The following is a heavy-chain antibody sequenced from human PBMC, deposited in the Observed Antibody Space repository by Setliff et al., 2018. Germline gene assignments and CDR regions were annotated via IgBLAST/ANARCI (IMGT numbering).Heavy chain of an antibody. CDR1: GFSFSDHY. J-gene: IGHJ4*02. D-gene: IGHD3-10*01. V-gene: IGHV3-72*01. Sequence: GESLKISCAASGFSFSDHYMDWVRQAPGKGLEWVGRSRNKANSYTPQYAASVKGRFTISRDDSTNSLFLQMSSLKTDDTAVYYCAKTQFGSGSYFYDYWGQGTLVTVSS. CDR2: SRNKANSYTP. CDR3: AKTQFGSGSYFYDY.